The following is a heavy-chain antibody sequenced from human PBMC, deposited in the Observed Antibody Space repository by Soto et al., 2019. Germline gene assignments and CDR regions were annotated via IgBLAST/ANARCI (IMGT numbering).Heavy chain of an antibody. Sequence: SETLSLTCTVSGDSISAYSWSWVRQPPGKGLEWIGNIHYNGNTKYNPSLKSRVSISVDTPKNQFSLKLSSVTAADTAVYYCASTYYSDSSGYYSLGDWGQGTPVTVSS. D-gene: IGHD3-22*01. CDR1: GDSISAYS. V-gene: IGHV4-59*12. J-gene: IGHJ4*02. CDR2: IHYNGNT. CDR3: ASTYYSDSSGYYSLGD.